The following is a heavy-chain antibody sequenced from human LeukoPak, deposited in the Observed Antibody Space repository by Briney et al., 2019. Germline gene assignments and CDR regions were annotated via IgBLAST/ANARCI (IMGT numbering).Heavy chain of an antibody. CDR3: ARTYYGSGSYYKDAFDI. Sequence: ASVKVSCKASGYTFTGYYMHWVRQAPGQGLEWMGWINPNSGGTNYAQKFQGRVTMTRDTSISTAYMELSSLRSEDTAVYYCARTYYGSGSYYKDAFDIWGQGTMVTVSS. J-gene: IGHJ3*02. D-gene: IGHD3-10*01. CDR2: INPNSGGT. CDR1: GYTFTGYY. V-gene: IGHV1-2*02.